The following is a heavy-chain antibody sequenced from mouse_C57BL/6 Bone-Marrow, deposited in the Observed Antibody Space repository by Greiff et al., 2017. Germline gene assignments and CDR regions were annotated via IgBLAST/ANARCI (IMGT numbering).Heavy chain of an antibody. J-gene: IGHJ2*01. Sequence: VQLQQSGAELVRPGTSVKMSCKASGYTFTNYWIGWAKQRPGHGLEWIGDIYPGGGYTNYNEKFKGKATLTADKSSSTAYMQFSSLTSEDSAIYYCARWGTTTEYYFDYWGQGTTLTVSS. CDR1: GYTFTNYW. D-gene: IGHD2-14*01. CDR3: ARWGTTTEYYFDY. V-gene: IGHV1-63*01. CDR2: IYPGGGYT.